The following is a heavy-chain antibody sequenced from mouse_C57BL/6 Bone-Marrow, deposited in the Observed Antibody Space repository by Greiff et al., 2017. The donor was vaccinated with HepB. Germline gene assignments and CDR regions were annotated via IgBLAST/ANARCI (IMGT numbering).Heavy chain of an antibody. CDR1: GYAFTNYL. CDR2: INPGSGGT. V-gene: IGHV1-54*01. D-gene: IGHD1-1*01. CDR3: ARSGYYGSSYN. Sequence: VQLQQSGAELVRPGTSVKVSCKASGYAFTNYLIEWVKQRPGQGLEWIGVINPGSGGTNYNEKFKGKATLTADKSSSTAYMQLSSLTSEDSAVYFCARSGYYGSSYNWGQGTTLTVSS. J-gene: IGHJ2*01.